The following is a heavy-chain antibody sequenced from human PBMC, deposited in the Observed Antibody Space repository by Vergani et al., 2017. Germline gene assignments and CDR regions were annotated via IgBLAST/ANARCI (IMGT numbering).Heavy chain of an antibody. V-gene: IGHV3-30-3*01. CDR3: ASFPVDGGNPNFDY. CDR1: GFTFSSYA. D-gene: IGHD4-23*01. J-gene: IGHJ4*02. Sequence: QVQLVESGGGVVQPGRSLRLSCAASGFTFSSYAMHWVRQAPGKGLEWVAVISYDGSNKYYADSVKGRFTISRDNSKNTLDRQMNSLRAEDTAVYYCASFPVDGGNPNFDYWGQGTLVTVSS. CDR2: ISYDGSNK.